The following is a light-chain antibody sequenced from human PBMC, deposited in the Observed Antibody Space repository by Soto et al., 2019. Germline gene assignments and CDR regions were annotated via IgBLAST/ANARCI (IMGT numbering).Light chain of an antibody. J-gene: IGLJ1*01. V-gene: IGLV2-14*03. CDR2: DVS. CDR3: ISYTSSPIYV. Sequence: QSALTQPASVSGAPGQSITISCTGTSSDVGGYNYVSWYQHHPGNAPKLIIYDVSNRPSGVSNRFSGSKSGNTASLTISGLKAEDEADYICISYTSSPIYVFGTGTKLTVL. CDR1: SSDVGGYNY.